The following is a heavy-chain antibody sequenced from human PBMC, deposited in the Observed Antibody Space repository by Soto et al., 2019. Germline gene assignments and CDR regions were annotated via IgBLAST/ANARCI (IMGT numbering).Heavy chain of an antibody. D-gene: IGHD3-16*01. CDR2: INAGNGNT. V-gene: IGHV1-3*01. CDR1: GYTFTSYA. J-gene: IGHJ4*02. Sequence: GASVKVSCKASGYTFTSYAMHWVRQAPGQRLEWMGWINAGNGNTKYSQKFQGRVTITRDTSASTAYMELSSLRPEDTAVYYCARANLGGWSYFDYWGQGTLVTVSS. CDR3: ARANLGGWSYFDY.